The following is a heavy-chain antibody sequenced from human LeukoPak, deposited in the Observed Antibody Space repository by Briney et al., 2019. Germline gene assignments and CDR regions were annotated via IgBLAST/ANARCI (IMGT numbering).Heavy chain of an antibody. Sequence: PGGSLRLSCAGSGFTFRNRWATWVRQAPGKGLEWEASTGQYGHDNDYVDSVRGRFTISRDFAKISLFLQMNSLRVEDTAVYYCAAGGAPGRFDYWGRGAPVTVSS. V-gene: IGHV3-7*01. CDR3: AAGGAPGRFDY. D-gene: IGHD6-13*01. CDR1: GFTFRNRW. CDR2: TGQYGHDN. J-gene: IGHJ4*02.